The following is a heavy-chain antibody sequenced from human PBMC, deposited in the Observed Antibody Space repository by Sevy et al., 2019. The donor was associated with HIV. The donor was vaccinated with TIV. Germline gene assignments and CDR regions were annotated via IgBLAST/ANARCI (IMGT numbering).Heavy chain of an antibody. CDR3: TTDRGAYYYDSSGHTY. Sequence: GGSLRLSCAASGFTFNNAWMNWVRQAPGKGLEWVARIKTKSDGGITDYAAPVKGRFTISRDDSKNTLYLQMNNLRTEDTALYNCTTDRGAYYYDSSGHTYWGQGTLVTVSS. CDR2: IKTKSDGGIT. J-gene: IGHJ4*02. CDR1: GFTFNNAW. D-gene: IGHD3-22*01. V-gene: IGHV3-15*07.